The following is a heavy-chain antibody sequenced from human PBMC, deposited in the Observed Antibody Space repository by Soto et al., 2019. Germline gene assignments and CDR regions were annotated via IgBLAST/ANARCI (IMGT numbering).Heavy chain of an antibody. CDR3: AKTVVRGVTYYYYYYGMDV. CDR1: GFTFSSYA. J-gene: IGHJ6*02. CDR2: ISGSGGST. Sequence: PGGSLRLSCAASGFTFSSYAMSWVRQAPGKGLEWVSAISGSGGSTYYADSVKGRFTISRDNSKNTLYLQMNSLRAEDTAVYYCAKTVVRGVTYYYYYYGMDVWGQGTKVTVSS. D-gene: IGHD3-10*01. V-gene: IGHV3-23*01.